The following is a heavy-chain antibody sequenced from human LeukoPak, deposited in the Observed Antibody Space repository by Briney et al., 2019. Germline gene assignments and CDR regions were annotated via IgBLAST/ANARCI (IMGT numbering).Heavy chain of an antibody. V-gene: IGHV1-69*13. Sequence: SVKVSCKASGGTFSSYAISWVRQAPGQGLEWMGGIIPIFGTANYAQKFQGRVTITADESTSTAYMELSSLRSEDTAVYYCARDGRVLRYFDWLMDVWGQGTTVTVSS. D-gene: IGHD3-9*01. J-gene: IGHJ6*02. CDR1: GGTFSSYA. CDR2: IIPIFGTA. CDR3: ARDGRVLRYFDWLMDV.